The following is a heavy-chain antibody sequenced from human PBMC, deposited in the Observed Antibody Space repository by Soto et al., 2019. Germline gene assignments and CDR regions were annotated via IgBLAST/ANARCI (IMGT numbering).Heavy chain of an antibody. J-gene: IGHJ3*02. D-gene: IGHD2-15*01. V-gene: IGHV1-8*01. CDR2: MNPNSGNT. CDR3: ARGEAYVVVAAVTGDAFDI. CDR1: GYTFTSYD. Sequence: QVPLVQSGAEVKKPGASVKVSCQASGYTFTSYDINWVRQATGQGLEWMGWMNPNSGNTGYAQKFQGRVTMTRNTSIRTAYMELSSLRSEDTAVYYCARGEAYVVVAAVTGDAFDIWGQVTMVTVSS.